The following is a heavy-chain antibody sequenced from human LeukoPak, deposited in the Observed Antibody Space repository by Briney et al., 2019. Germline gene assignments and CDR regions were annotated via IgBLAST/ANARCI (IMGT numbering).Heavy chain of an antibody. V-gene: IGHV1-18*01. CDR2: ISAYNGNT. J-gene: IGHJ5*02. CDR3: ARGKGGDIVVVPAAIPNWFDP. Sequence: GASVKVSCKPFGYTFTTFGISWVRQAPGQGLEWMGWISAYNGNTNYAPKLQGRVTMTTDTSTSTAYMELRSLRSDDTAVYYCARGKGGDIVVVPAAIPNWFDPWGQGTLVTVSS. D-gene: IGHD2-2*01. CDR1: GYTFTTFG.